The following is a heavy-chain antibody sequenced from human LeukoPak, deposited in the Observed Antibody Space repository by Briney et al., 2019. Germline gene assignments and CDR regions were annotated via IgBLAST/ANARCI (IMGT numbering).Heavy chain of an antibody. Sequence: SVKVSCKASGYTFTSYGISWVRQAPGQGLEWMGGIIPIFGTANYAQKFQGRVTITTDESTSTAYMELSSLRSEDTAVYYCARVGAMVWDRSDHYYFDYWGQGTLVTVSS. CDR3: ARVGAMVWDRSDHYYFDY. CDR2: IIPIFGTA. J-gene: IGHJ4*02. CDR1: GYTFTSYG. V-gene: IGHV1-69*05. D-gene: IGHD5-18*01.